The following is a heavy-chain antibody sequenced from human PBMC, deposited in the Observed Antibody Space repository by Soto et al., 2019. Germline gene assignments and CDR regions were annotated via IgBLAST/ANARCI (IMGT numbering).Heavy chain of an antibody. J-gene: IGHJ4*02. Sequence: EVQLLESGGGLVQPGGSLRLSCVGSGYFFSSYTMTWVRQAPGKGLAWVSRFSATSENTYYADSVRGRFTISRDNSKNTLCLQMNSRPAEDTAMYYCAKARDQQWVRLPFDYWGQGILVIVSS. CDR3: AKARDQQWVRLPFDY. CDR2: FSATSENT. CDR1: GYFFSSYT. D-gene: IGHD6-19*01. V-gene: IGHV3-23*01.